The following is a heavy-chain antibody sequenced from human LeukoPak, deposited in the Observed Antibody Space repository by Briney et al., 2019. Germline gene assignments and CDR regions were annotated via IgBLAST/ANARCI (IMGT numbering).Heavy chain of an antibody. J-gene: IGHJ4*02. V-gene: IGHV3-43*01. CDR2: INWDGGRI. CDR3: ASGGDYAGIAALFRH. Sequence: GGSLRLSCAVSGFTFDDYTMNWVRQAPGKGLEWVSLINWDGGRIYYADSVKGRFSIFRDDAKSSLFLQMNSLKTEDTALYYCASGGDYAGIAALFRHWGQGSLVTVSS. D-gene: IGHD4-17*01. CDR1: GFTFDDYT.